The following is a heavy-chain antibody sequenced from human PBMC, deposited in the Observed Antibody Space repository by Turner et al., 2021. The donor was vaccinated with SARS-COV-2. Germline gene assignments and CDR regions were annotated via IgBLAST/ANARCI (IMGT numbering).Heavy chain of an antibody. CDR2: ISGSGGIT. D-gene: IGHD5-12*01. V-gene: IGHV3-23*01. J-gene: IGHJ4*02. Sequence: EVQLLESGGGLVQPGGSLRLSCAASGFTFSSYAMGWVRQAPGKGLELVSAISGSGGITYYADSVKGRFTISRDNSKNTLYLQMNSLRAEDTAVYYCAKGHSGYDLFFDYWGQGTLVTVSS. CDR1: GFTFSSYA. CDR3: AKGHSGYDLFFDY.